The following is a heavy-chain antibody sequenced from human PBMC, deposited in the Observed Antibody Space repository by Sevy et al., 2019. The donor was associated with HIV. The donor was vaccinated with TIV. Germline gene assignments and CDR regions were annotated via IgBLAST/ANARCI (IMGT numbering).Heavy chain of an antibody. V-gene: IGHV4-39*01. CDR2: IYYSGST. CDR1: GGSISSSSYY. J-gene: IGHJ4*02. D-gene: IGHD3-10*01. CDR3: ARHARGGTVGFDY. Sequence: SETLSLTCTVSGGSISSSSYYWGWIRQPPGKGLEWIGSIYYSGSTYYNPSLKSRVTISVDTSKNQFSLKLSSVTAADTAVYYCARHARGGTVGFDYWGQGTLVTVSS.